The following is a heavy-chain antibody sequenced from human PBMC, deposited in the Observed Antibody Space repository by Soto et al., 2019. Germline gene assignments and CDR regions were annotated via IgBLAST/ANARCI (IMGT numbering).Heavy chain of an antibody. CDR3: ARIEYSSSDYYYYYGMDV. CDR1: GVSISSGGYY. Sequence: SETLSLTCTVSGVSISSGGYYWSWIRKPPGKGLEWIGSIYYSGSTYYNPSLKSRVTISVDTSKNQFSLKLSSVTAADTAVYYCARIEYSSSDYYYYYGMDVWGQGTTVTVPS. D-gene: IGHD6-6*01. V-gene: IGHV4-39*01. J-gene: IGHJ6*02. CDR2: IYYSGST.